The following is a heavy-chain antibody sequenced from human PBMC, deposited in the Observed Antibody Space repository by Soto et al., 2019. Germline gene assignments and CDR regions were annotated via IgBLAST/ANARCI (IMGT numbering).Heavy chain of an antibody. D-gene: IGHD1-1*01. Sequence: PGGSLRLSCAASGFTFSSYAMSWVRQAPGKGLEWVSAISGSGGSTYYADSVKGRFTISRDNSKNTLYLQMNSLRAEDTAVYYCAKVPAYSIPDERPGGTDWYFDLWGRGTLVTVSS. CDR3: AKVPAYSIPDERPGGTDWYFDL. V-gene: IGHV3-23*01. CDR2: ISGSGGST. J-gene: IGHJ2*01. CDR1: GFTFSSYA.